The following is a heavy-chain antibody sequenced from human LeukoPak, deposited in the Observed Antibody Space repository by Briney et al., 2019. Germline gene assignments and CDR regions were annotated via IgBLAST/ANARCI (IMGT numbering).Heavy chain of an antibody. V-gene: IGHV3-48*01. J-gene: IGHJ4*02. Sequence: SGGSLRLSCAASGFTFSSYSMNWVRQAPGKGLEWVSYISSSSSTIYYADSVKGRFTISRDNAKNSLYLQMNSLRAEDTAVYYCAKASYYDILTGETQYYLDYWGQGTLVTVSS. CDR2: ISSSSSTI. D-gene: IGHD3-9*01. CDR3: AKASYYDILTGETQYYLDY. CDR1: GFTFSSYS.